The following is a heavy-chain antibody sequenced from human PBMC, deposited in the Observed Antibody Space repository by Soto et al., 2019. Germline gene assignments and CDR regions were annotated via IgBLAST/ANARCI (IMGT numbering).Heavy chain of an antibody. CDR3: ARQGANDSSGYFPISADINDAFDI. V-gene: IGHV4-39*01. J-gene: IGHJ3*02. CDR1: GGSISSSSYY. Sequence: QLQLQESGPGLVKPSETLSLTCTVSGGSISSSSYYWGWIRQPPGKGLEWIGSIYYSGSTYYNPSLKSRVTISVDTSNNQFSLKLSSVTAADTAVYYCARQGANDSSGYFPISADINDAFDIWGQGTMVTVSS. D-gene: IGHD3-22*01. CDR2: IYYSGST.